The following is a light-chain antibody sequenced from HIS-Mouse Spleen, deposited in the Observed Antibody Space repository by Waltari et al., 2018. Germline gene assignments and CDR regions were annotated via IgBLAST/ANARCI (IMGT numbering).Light chain of an antibody. CDR2: WAS. CDR1: QSVLYSSNNKNY. V-gene: IGKV4-1*01. CDR3: QQYYSTPPVFT. Sequence: DIVMTQSPDSLAVSLGERATINCKASQSVLYSSNNKNYLAWYQQKPGQPPKLLIYWASTRDSEVPDRFSCSGSGTDFTLTISSLQAEDVAVYYCQQYYSTPPVFTFGPGTKVDIK. J-gene: IGKJ3*01.